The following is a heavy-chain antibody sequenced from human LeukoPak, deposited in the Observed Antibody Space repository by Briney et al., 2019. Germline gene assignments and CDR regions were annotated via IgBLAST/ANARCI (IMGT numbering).Heavy chain of an antibody. J-gene: IGHJ4*02. CDR2: IYYSGST. CDR1: GGSISSSSYY. V-gene: IGHV4-39*01. CDR3: ARHGGRFFYDSSGQIFDY. Sequence: PSETLSLTCIVSGGSISSSSYYWGWIPQPPGKGLEWIGSIYYSGSTYYKSSLKSRVPISVATSKNQFSLKLSSVTAADTAVYYCARHGGRFFYDSSGQIFDYWGQGTLVTVSS. D-gene: IGHD3-22*01.